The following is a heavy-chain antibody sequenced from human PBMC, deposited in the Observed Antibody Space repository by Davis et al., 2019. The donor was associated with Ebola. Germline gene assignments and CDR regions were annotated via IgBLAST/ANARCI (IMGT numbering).Heavy chain of an antibody. CDR1: GYAFTSYG. Sequence: ASVKVSCKASGYAFTSYGFTWVRQARGQGLEWMGWISAYNDNTNYAQNFQGRVTMTTDTSTSTAYMELRSLRSDDTAVYYCARDRRIIVVVPTATWFAPWGQGTLVTVSS. J-gene: IGHJ5*02. CDR2: ISAYNDNT. CDR3: ARDRRIIVVVPTATWFAP. D-gene: IGHD2-2*01. V-gene: IGHV1-18*01.